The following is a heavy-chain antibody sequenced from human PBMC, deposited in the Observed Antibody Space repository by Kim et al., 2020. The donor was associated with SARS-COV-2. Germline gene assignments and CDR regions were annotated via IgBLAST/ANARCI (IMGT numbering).Heavy chain of an antibody. D-gene: IGHD3-3*01. CDR3: AKHDGPDI. Sequence: GGSLRLSCAASGFTLSTFVMSWVRQAPGKGLEWVSAITEGVGVTYYADSVKGRFTISRDNSKNTLYLQMNSLRAEDTAIYYCAKHDGPDIWGQGNLVTVS. J-gene: IGHJ4*01. V-gene: IGHV3-23*01. CDR2: ITEGVGVT. CDR1: GFTLSTFV.